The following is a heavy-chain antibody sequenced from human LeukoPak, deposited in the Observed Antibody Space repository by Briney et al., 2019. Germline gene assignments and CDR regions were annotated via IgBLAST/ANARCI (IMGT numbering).Heavy chain of an antibody. V-gene: IGHV1-18*01. CDR3: ARAPLYCSSTSCSSRLAVAGWGYFDY. J-gene: IGHJ4*02. CDR1: GYTFTSYG. CDR2: ISAYNGNT. D-gene: IGHD2-2*01. Sequence: ASVKVSCKASGYTFTSYGISWVRQAPGQGLEWMGWISAYNGNTNYAQKLQGRVTMTTDTSTSTAYMELRSLRSDDTAVYYCARAPLYCSSTSCSSRLAVAGWGYFDYWGQGTQVTVSS.